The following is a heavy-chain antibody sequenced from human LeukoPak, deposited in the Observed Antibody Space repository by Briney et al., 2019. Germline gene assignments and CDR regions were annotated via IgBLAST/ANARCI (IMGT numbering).Heavy chain of an antibody. CDR2: ISAYNGNT. J-gene: IGHJ4*02. D-gene: IGHD2-15*01. V-gene: IGHV1-18*01. Sequence: ASVKVSCKASGYTFTSYSISWVRQAPGQGLEWMGWISAYNGNTIYAQKVKGRITMTTDTSTSTAYMELRSLKSDDTAVYYCARASYCSGGSCYSDYWGQGTLVTVSS. CDR3: ARASYCSGGSCYSDY. CDR1: GYTFTSYS.